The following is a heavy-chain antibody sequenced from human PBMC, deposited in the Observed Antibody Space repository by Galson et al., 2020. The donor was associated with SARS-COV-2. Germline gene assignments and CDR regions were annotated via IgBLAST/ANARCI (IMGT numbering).Heavy chain of an antibody. CDR2: ISGSGGST. V-gene: IGHV3-23*01. CDR1: GFTFSSYA. CDR3: AKDEMATPYYFEY. J-gene: IGHJ4*02. D-gene: IGHD5-12*01. Sequence: GESLNISCAASGFTFSSYAMSWVRQAPGKGLEWVSAISGSGGSTYYADSVKGRFTISRDNSKNTLYLQMNSLRAEDTAVYYCAKDEMATPYYFEYWGQGTLVTVSS.